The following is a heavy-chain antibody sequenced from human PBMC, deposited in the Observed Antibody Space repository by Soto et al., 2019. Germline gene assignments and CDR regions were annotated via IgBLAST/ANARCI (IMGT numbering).Heavy chain of an antibody. J-gene: IGHJ3*02. V-gene: IGHV1-2*02. Sequence: QVQLVQSGAEVKKPGASVKVSCKASGYTFTGHYIYWVRQAPGQGLEWIGWINPNNGATNYAQKFQVRVTMTRDTSTNTAYIELRSLRSEDTALYYCGRANGRRMEAFVIWGQGTMVILSS. CDR2: INPNNGAT. CDR3: GRANGRRMEAFVI. CDR1: GYTFTGHY. D-gene: IGHD2-8*01.